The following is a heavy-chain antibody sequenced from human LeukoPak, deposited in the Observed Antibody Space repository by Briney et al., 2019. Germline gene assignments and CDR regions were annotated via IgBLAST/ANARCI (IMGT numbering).Heavy chain of an antibody. CDR2: IYYSGST. CDR1: GGSISSYY. CDR3: AKSDATYYDFWSGSAPIDY. J-gene: IGHJ4*02. V-gene: IGHV4-59*01. D-gene: IGHD3-3*01. Sequence: SETLSLTCTVSGGSISSYYWNWIRQPPGKGLEWIGYIYYSGSTNYNPSLKSRVTISVDTSKNQFSLRLSSVTAADTAVYYCAKSDATYYDFWSGSAPIDYWGQGTLVTVSS.